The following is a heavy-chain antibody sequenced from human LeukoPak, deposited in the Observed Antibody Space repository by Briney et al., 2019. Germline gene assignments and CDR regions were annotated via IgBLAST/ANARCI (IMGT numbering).Heavy chain of an antibody. Sequence: PGGSLRLSCAASGFTFSSYSMNWVRQVPGKGLEWVSGISWNSGTIGYEVSVKGRFTISRDDAKNSLYLQMNSLRAEDTALYYCAKERIVGGYRYGPFDHWGQGTLVTVSS. CDR3: AKERIVGGYRYGPFDH. CDR1: GFTFSSYS. J-gene: IGHJ4*02. V-gene: IGHV3-9*01. D-gene: IGHD5-18*01. CDR2: ISWNSGTI.